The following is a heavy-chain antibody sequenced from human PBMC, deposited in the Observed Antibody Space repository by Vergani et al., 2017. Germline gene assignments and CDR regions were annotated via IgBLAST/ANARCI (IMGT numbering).Heavy chain of an antibody. J-gene: IGHJ4*02. CDR2: IWYDGSNK. V-gene: IGHV3-33*01. Sequence: QVQLVESGGGVVQPGRSLRLSCAASGFTFSSYGMHWVRQAPGKGLEWVAVIWYDGSNKYYADSVKGRFTISRDNSKNTLYLQMNSLRAEDTAVYYCARDRGPYCSCGSCYSLAYWGQGTLVTVSS. CDR3: ARDRGPYCSCGSCYSLAY. D-gene: IGHD2-15*01. CDR1: GFTFSSYG.